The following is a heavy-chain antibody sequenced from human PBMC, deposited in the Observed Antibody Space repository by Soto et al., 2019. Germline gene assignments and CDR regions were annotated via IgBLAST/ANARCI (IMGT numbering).Heavy chain of an antibody. CDR2: IDWDDDK. CDR3: ARTPITMVRGVIIDRSNYYYCYFIDV. D-gene: IGHD3-10*01. CDR1: GFSLSTSGMC. Sequence: SGPTLVNPTQTLTLTCTFSGFSLSTSGMCVSWIRQPPGKALEWLARIDWDDDKYYSTSLKTRLTISKDTSKNQVVLTMTNMDPVDTATYYCARTPITMVRGVIIDRSNYYYCYFIDVWGKGSTVTVSS. J-gene: IGHJ6*03. V-gene: IGHV2-70*11.